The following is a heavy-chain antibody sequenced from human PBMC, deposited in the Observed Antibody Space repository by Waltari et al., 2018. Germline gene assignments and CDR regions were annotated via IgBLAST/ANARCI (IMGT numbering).Heavy chain of an antibody. D-gene: IGHD1-26*01. CDR3: AKASVPYSGSPFDY. Sequence: EVQLVESGGGMVRPGGSLRRSCAASGFTSSIYPMTLVRQAPGKGLEWVSAISGSGGSTYYADSVKGRFTISRDNSKNTLYLQMNSLRAEDTAVYYCAKASVPYSGSPFDYWGQGTLVTVSS. CDR1: GFTSSIYP. CDR2: ISGSGGST. J-gene: IGHJ4*02. V-gene: IGHV3-23*04.